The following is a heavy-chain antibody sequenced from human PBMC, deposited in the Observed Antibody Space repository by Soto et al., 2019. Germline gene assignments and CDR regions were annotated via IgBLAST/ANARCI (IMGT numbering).Heavy chain of an antibody. CDR1: GYNFASYW. Sequence: PGESLKISCRGSGYNFASYWIGWVRQMPGKGLEWMGIIYPGDSDTTYSPSFQGQVTISADKSITTAYLQWSSLKASDTAMYYCALNSYDSSGHYYLDHWGQGTLVTVSS. D-gene: IGHD3-22*01. V-gene: IGHV5-51*01. CDR3: ALNSYDSSGHYYLDH. CDR2: IYPGDSDT. J-gene: IGHJ4*02.